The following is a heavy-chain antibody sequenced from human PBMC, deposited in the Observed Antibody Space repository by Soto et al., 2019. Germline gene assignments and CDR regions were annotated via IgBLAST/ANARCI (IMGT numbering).Heavy chain of an antibody. CDR2: ISGNSGHI. Sequence: PGGSLRISCAACGYTVSTYGMDWVRQALGKGLEWVSSISGNSGHIYYTGSVKGRFTISRDNSKNTLYLQMNSLRAEDTAVYNCAKEPVGPDWYFDLWGRGTLVTVSS. CDR3: AKEPVGPDWYFDL. V-gene: IGHV3-23*01. CDR1: GYTVSTYG. J-gene: IGHJ2*01.